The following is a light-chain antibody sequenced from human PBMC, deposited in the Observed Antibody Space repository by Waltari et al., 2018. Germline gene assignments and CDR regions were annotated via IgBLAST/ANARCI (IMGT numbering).Light chain of an antibody. CDR1: SSDVGGYDF. CDR2: DGT. Sequence: QSALTQPASVSGSPGQSITISCTGTSSDVGGYDFVSWFQQPPGKAPQLMIYDGTKRPPGISNRFSGSKSGNTASLPISGLQAEDEANYYCSSDTTSSVIFGGGTKLTVL. V-gene: IGLV2-14*03. CDR3: SSDTTSSVI. J-gene: IGLJ2*01.